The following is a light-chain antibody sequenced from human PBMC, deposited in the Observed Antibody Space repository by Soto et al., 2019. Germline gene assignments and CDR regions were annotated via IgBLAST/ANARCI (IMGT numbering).Light chain of an antibody. CDR3: QQYNNWPPIT. CDR1: QSVSSN. J-gene: IGKJ5*01. CDR2: GAL. V-gene: IGKV3-15*01. Sequence: EIVMTQSPATLSVSPGERATLSCRASQSVSSNLAGYQQKPVQAPRLLIYGALTRATGIPARFSGSGSGAEFTLTISSLQSEDFAVYSCQQYNNWPPITFGQGTRLEIK.